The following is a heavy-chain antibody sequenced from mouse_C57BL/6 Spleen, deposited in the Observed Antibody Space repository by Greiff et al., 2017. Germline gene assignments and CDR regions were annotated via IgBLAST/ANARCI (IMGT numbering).Heavy chain of an antibody. CDR1: GYTFTSYW. D-gene: IGHD2-4*01. J-gene: IGHJ3*01. CDR2: IYPGSGST. Sequence: QVQLQQSGAELVKPGASVKMSCKASGYTFTSYWTTWVKQRPGQGLEWIGDIYPGSGSTNYNEKFKGKATLTVDTSSSTAYMQLSSLTSEDSAVYYCARGDYDGGFADWGQGTLVTVSA. V-gene: IGHV1-55*01. CDR3: ARGDYDGGFAD.